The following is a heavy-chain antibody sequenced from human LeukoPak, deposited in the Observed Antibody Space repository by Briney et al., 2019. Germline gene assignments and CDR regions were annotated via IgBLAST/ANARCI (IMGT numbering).Heavy chain of an antibody. V-gene: IGHV4-34*01. CDR1: GGSFSGYY. CDR2: INHSGST. CDR3: ASESVHNY. J-gene: IGHJ4*02. Sequence: NSSETLSLTCAVYGGSFSGYYWSWIRQPPGKGLEWIGEINHSGSTNYNPSLKSRVTISVDTSKNQFSLKLSSVTAADTAVYYCASESVHNYWGQGTLVTVSS. D-gene: IGHD2-21*01.